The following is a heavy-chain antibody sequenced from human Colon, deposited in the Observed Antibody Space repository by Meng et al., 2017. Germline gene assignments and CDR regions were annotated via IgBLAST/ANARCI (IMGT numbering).Heavy chain of an antibody. D-gene: IGHD6-13*01. V-gene: IGHV4-39*07. CDR1: GGSISSSSYY. CDR2: IYYSGST. CDR3: SAGTSNRDY. J-gene: IGHJ4*02. Sequence: ESLKISCTVSGGSISSSSYYWGWIRQPPGKGLEWIGSIYYSGSTYYNPSLKSRVTISVDTSKNQFSLKLSSVTAADTAVYYCSAGTSNRDYWGQGTLVTVSS.